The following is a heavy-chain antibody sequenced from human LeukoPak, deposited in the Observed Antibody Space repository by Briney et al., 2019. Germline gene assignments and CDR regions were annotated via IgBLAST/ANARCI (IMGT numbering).Heavy chain of an antibody. Sequence: GESLKISCKGSGYSSSDYWIGWVRQMPGKGLEWMGIIYPGDSDTRYSPSFQGQVTISADKSISTAYLQWSSLKASDTAMYYCARFGETTYYGSGSYYSLYYYYGMDVWGQGTTVTVSS. D-gene: IGHD3-10*01. J-gene: IGHJ6*02. CDR1: GYSSSDYW. CDR3: ARFGETTYYGSGSYYSLYYYYGMDV. CDR2: IYPGDSDT. V-gene: IGHV5-51*01.